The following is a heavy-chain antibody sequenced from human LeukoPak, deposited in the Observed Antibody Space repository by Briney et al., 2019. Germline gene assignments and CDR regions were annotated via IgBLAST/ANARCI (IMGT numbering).Heavy chain of an antibody. CDR2: INPNSGGT. CDR1: GYTFTCYY. V-gene: IGHV1-2*02. D-gene: IGHD2-15*01. CDR3: ARDPRYCSGGSCYYFDY. Sequence: ASVKVSCTASGYTFTCYYMHWVRQAPGQGLEWMGWINPNSGGTNYAQKFQGRVTMTRDTSISTAYMELSRLRSDDTAVYYCARDPRYCSGGSCYYFDYWGQGTLVTVSS. J-gene: IGHJ4*02.